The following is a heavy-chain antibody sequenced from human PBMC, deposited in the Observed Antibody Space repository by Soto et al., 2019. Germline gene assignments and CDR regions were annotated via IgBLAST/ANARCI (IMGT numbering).Heavy chain of an antibody. CDR3: ASSVVVVVAATPHRVYGPIYGMDV. CDR1: GFTVSSNY. Sequence: LRLSCAASGFTVSSNYMSWVRQAPGKGLEWVSGIYSGGSTYYADSVKGRFTISRDNSKNTLYLQMNSLRAEDTAVYYCASSVVVVVAATPHRVYGPIYGMDVWGQGTTVTVSS. CDR2: IYSGGST. V-gene: IGHV3-53*01. D-gene: IGHD2-15*01. J-gene: IGHJ6*02.